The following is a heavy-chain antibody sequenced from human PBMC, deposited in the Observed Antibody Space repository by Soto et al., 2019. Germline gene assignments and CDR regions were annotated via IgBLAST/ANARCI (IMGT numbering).Heavy chain of an antibody. V-gene: IGHV3-74*03. CDR1: GFDFNNYW. Sequence: GSLRLSCGASGFDFNNYWMHWVRQDPGKGLVWVSRINGDGSDIKYADSVKGRFTISRDNAKNTVYLQMNSLRAEVTSVYYCARDQTTGDWFDAWGQGTLVTVSS. J-gene: IGHJ5*02. CDR3: ARDQTTGDWFDA. CDR2: INGDGSDI. D-gene: IGHD4-17*01.